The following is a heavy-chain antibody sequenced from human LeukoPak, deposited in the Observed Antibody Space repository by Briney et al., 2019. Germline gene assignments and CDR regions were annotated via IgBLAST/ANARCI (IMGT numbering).Heavy chain of an antibody. CDR2: ISESGGRT. V-gene: IGHV3-23*01. J-gene: IGHJ3*02. CDR3: ARGSQVDDAFDI. Sequence: PGGSLRLSCAASGFPFRSYAMSWVRQAPGKGLEWISVISESGGRTYYADSVKGRFTISTDNSKNALYLQMNSLRAEDTAVYYCARGSQVDDAFDIWGQGTMVTVSS. D-gene: IGHD1-26*01. CDR1: GFPFRSYA.